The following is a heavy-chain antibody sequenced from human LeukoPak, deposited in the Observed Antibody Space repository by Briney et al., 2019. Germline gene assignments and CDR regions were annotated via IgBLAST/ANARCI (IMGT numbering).Heavy chain of an antibody. CDR3: ARLLQTYAGSPTYYFDY. CDR1: GFSLTTTGMC. Sequence: SGPTLVKPTQTLTLTCTFSGFSLTTTGMCVSWIRQPPGKALEWLARIDWDDDKYYSTSLKTRLTISKDTSKNQVVLTMTHLDPVDTATYFCARLLQTYAGSPTYYFDYWGQGSLVTVSS. J-gene: IGHJ4*02. V-gene: IGHV2-70*11. CDR2: IDWDDDK. D-gene: IGHD2-8*01.